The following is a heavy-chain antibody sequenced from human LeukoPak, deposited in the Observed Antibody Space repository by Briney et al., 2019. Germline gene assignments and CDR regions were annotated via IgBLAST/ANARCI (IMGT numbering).Heavy chain of an antibody. D-gene: IGHD4-17*01. J-gene: IGHJ2*01. Sequence: PGGSLRLSCVASGFPFSSYWMTWVRQAPGKGLEWVANIKQDGSKKSYVDSVKGRFTISRDNSKNTLYLQMNSLRAEDTAVYYCAKAFDYGALWDYWYFDLWGRGTLVTVSS. V-gene: IGHV3-7*03. CDR2: IKQDGSKK. CDR3: AKAFDYGALWDYWYFDL. CDR1: GFPFSSYW.